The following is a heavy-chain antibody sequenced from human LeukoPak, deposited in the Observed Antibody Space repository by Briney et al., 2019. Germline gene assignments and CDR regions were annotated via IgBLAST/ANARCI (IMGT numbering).Heavy chain of an antibody. D-gene: IGHD2-15*01. CDR3: ARDRRRVVPWFDP. CDR1: GFTFSSYA. CDR2: ISYDGSNK. J-gene: IGHJ5*02. Sequence: GGSLRLSCAASGFTFSSYAMHWVRQAPGKGLEWVAVISYDGSNKYYADSVKGRFTISRDNSKNTLYLQMNSLRAEDTAVYYCARDRRRVVPWFDPWGQGTLVTVSS. V-gene: IGHV3-30-3*01.